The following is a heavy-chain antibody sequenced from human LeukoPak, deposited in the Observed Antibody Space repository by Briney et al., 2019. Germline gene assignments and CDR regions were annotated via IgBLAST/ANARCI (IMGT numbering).Heavy chain of an antibody. D-gene: IGHD2-15*01. V-gene: IGHV3-48*03. CDR3: TRGIGRAHYYFYMDV. CDR1: GFTFSSYE. J-gene: IGHJ6*03. Sequence: GGSLRLSCAASGFTFSSYEMNWVRQAPGKGLEWVSYMDSGGSVIHYADSVRGRFTISRDNAKNSLYLQMNSLRPEDTAVYYCTRGIGRAHYYFYMDVWGKGTTVTISS. CDR2: MDSGGSVI.